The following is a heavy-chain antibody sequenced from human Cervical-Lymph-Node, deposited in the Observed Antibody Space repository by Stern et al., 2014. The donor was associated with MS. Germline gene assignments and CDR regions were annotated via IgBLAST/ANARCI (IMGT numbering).Heavy chain of an antibody. CDR2: VWHDGGKV. V-gene: IGHV3-33*01. Sequence: VQLEESGGGVVRPGRSLRLSCATSGFPLSGYAMHWVRQAPGKGLEWVAIVWHDGGKVYYSDSVQGRFTISRDNSRNTVYLQMNSLRVEDTAVYYCARDLSSSGYYSDSCFDYWGQGTLVTVSS. CDR3: ARDLSSSGYYSDSCFDY. CDR1: GFPLSGYA. D-gene: IGHD6-25*01. J-gene: IGHJ4*02.